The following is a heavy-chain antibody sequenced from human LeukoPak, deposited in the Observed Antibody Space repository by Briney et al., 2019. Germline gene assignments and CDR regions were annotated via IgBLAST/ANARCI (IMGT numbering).Heavy chain of an antibody. V-gene: IGHV4-38-2*02. CDR2: INHSGST. CDR3: ARKAVRYSSGWTSGAYNWFDP. Sequence: SETLSLTCTVSGYSISSGYYWSWIRQPPGKGLEWIGEINHSGSTNYNPSLKSRVTISVDTSKNQFSLKLSSVTAADTAVYYCARKAVRYSSGWTSGAYNWFDPWGQGTLVTVSS. J-gene: IGHJ5*02. CDR1: GYSISSGYY. D-gene: IGHD6-19*01.